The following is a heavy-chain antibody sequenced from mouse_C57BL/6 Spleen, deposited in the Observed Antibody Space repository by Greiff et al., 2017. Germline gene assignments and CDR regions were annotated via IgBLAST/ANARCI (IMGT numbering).Heavy chain of an antibody. J-gene: IGHJ3*01. V-gene: IGHV5-9-1*02. CDR3: TREGDWAWFAY. D-gene: IGHD2-13*01. CDR2: ISSGGDYI. Sequence: EVKLMESGEGLVKPGGSLKLSCAASGFTFSSYAMSWVRQTPEKRLEWVAYISSGGDYIYYADTVKGRFTISRDNARNTLYLQRSSLKSEDAALYCSTREGDWAWFAYWGQGTLVTVSA. CDR1: GFTFSSYA.